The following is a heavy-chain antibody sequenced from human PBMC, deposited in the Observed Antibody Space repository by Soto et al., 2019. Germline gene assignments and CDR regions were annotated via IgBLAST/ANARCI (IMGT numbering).Heavy chain of an antibody. V-gene: IGHV1-69*13. CDR1: GGTFSSYA. J-gene: IGHJ3*02. CDR2: IIPIFGTA. CDR3: ARADSPYDAFDI. Sequence: GASVKVSCKASGGTFSSYAISWVRQAPGQGLEWMGGIIPIFGTANYAQKFQGRVTITADESTSTAYMELSSLRSEDTAVYYCARADSPYDAFDIWGQGTIVTVSS. D-gene: IGHD3-22*01.